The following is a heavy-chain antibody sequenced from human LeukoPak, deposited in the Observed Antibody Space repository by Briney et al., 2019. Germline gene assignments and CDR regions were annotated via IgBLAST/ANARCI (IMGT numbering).Heavy chain of an antibody. Sequence: SETLSLTCTVSGGSISSSSYYWGWIRQPPGKGLEWIGSICYSGSTYYNPSLKSRVTISVDTSKNQFSLKLSSVTAADTAVYYCARGGSSTWIDPWGQGTLVTVSS. V-gene: IGHV4-39*07. D-gene: IGHD6-6*01. J-gene: IGHJ5*02. CDR3: ARGGSSTWIDP. CDR2: ICYSGST. CDR1: GGSISSSSYY.